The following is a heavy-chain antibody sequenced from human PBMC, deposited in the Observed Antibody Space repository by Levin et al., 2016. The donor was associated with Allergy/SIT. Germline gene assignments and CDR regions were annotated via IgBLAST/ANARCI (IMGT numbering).Heavy chain of an antibody. V-gene: IGHV1-2*02. Sequence: ASVKVSCKASGYNFTGYYVHWVRQAPGQGLELMGWXNPYSGGRNSEQKFRGRVTMTRDTSISTAYMELSGLRSDDTAVYFCTREAGAAAHFDFWGQGSLVTVSS. CDR2: XNPYSGGR. J-gene: IGHJ4*02. D-gene: IGHD6-13*01. CDR1: GYNFTGYY. CDR3: TREAGAAAHFDF.